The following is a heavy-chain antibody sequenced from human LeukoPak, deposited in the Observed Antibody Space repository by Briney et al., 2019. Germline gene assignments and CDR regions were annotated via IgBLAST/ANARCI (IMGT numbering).Heavy chain of an antibody. D-gene: IGHD3-3*01. CDR3: AKVLGYYADPFDY. V-gene: IGHV3-23*01. J-gene: IGHJ4*02. CDR2: ISSNGGST. CDR1: GFTFNNYA. Sequence: GGSLRLSCAASGFTFNNYAMSWVRQAPGKGLEWVSAISSNGGSTYYADSVKGRFTISRDNSKNTLYLQMNSLGAEDTAVYYCAKVLGYYADPFDYWGQGTLVTVSS.